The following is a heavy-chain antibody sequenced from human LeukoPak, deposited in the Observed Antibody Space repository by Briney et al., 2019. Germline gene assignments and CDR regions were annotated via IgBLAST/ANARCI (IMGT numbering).Heavy chain of an antibody. Sequence: GGSLRLSCAASRFTFSSYGMHWVRQAPGKRLEWVAVIWYDGSNKYYADSVKGRFTISRDNSKNTLYLQMNSLRAEDTAVYYCARDGDYYDSSGYYYWGQGTLVTVSS. CDR1: RFTFSSYG. CDR2: IWYDGSNK. V-gene: IGHV3-33*01. CDR3: ARDGDYYDSSGYYY. D-gene: IGHD3-22*01. J-gene: IGHJ4*02.